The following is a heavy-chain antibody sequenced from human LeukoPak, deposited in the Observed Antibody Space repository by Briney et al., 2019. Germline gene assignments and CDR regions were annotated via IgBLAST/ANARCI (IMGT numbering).Heavy chain of an antibody. V-gene: IGHV4-59*01. CDR2: LHHSGST. D-gene: IGHD3-10*01. CDR1: GGSISGYY. CDR3: ARGSGRPESYYYYYGMDV. Sequence: SETLSLTCTVFGGSISGYYWNWIRQVPGKGLEWIGFLHHSGSTDYNPSLQSRVTISVDTSKNQLSLKLRSVTAADTAVYYCARGSGRPESYYYYYGMDVWGQGTTVTVSS. J-gene: IGHJ6*02.